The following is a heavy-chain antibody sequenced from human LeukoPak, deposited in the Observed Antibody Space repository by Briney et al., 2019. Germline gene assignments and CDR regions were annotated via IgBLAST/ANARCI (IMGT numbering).Heavy chain of an antibody. CDR1: GGSISSYY. CDR2: IYYSGST. Sequence: MASETLSLTCTVSGGSISSYYWSWIRQPPGKGLEWIGYIYYSGSTNYNPSLKSRVTISVDTSKNQFSLKLSSVTAADTAVYYCARAVRGVIINNWGQGTLVTVSS. CDR3: ARAVRGVIINN. V-gene: IGHV4-59*08. J-gene: IGHJ4*02. D-gene: IGHD3-10*01.